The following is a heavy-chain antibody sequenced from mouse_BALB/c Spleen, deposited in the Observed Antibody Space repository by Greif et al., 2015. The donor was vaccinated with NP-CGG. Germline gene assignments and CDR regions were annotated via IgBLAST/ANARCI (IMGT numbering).Heavy chain of an antibody. J-gene: IGHJ2*01. D-gene: IGHD2-10*02. V-gene: IGHV1S81*02. Sequence: VQLQQSGAELVKPGASVKLSCKASGYTFTSYYMYWVKQRPRQGLAWIGEINPSNGGTNFNEKFKSKATLTADKSSTTAYMQLSSLTSEDSAVYYCSRSGYGNYFDYWGQGTTLTVSS. CDR3: SRSGYGNYFDY. CDR1: GYTFTSYY. CDR2: INPSNGGT.